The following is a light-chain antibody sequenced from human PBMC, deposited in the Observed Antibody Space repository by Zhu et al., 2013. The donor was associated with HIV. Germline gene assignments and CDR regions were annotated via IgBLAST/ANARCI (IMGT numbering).Light chain of an antibody. CDR1: QSVLYSSNNKNY. J-gene: IGKJ1*01. Sequence: DIVMTQSPDSLAVSLGERATINCKSSQSVLYSSNNKNYLAWYQQNPGQPPKLLIYWASTRESGVPDRFSGSGSGTDFTLTISRLEPEDFAVYYCQQYSSFSWTFGQGTKVEIK. V-gene: IGKV4-1*01. CDR3: QQYSSFSWT. CDR2: WAS.